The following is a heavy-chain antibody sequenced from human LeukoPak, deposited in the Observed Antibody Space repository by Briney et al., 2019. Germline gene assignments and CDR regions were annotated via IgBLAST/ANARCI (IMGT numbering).Heavy chain of an antibody. CDR1: GGSVSIGSYY. CDR2: IYYGGST. CDR3: ARMYYYGSGSYYTLIDY. D-gene: IGHD3-10*01. J-gene: IGHJ4*02. Sequence: PSETLSLTRTVSGGSVSIGSYYGSWIRQPPGKGLEWIGYIYYGGSTNYNPSLKSRVTISVDTSKNQFSLKLSSVTAADTAVYCCARMYYYGSGSYYTLIDYWGQGTLVTVSS. V-gene: IGHV4-61*01.